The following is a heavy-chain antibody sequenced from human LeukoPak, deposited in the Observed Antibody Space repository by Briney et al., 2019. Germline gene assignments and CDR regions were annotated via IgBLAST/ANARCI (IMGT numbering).Heavy chain of an antibody. V-gene: IGHV4-4*02. CDR2: IYHSGST. CDR3: AREGTVVVAATSTYYYYGMDV. Sequence: PSGTLSLTCAVSGGSISSSNWWSWVRQPPGKGLEWIGEIYHSGSTNYNPSLKSRVTISVDKSKNQFSLKLSSVTAADTAVYYCAREGTVVVAATSTYYYYGMDVWGQGTTVTVSS. J-gene: IGHJ6*02. D-gene: IGHD2-15*01. CDR1: GGSISSSNW.